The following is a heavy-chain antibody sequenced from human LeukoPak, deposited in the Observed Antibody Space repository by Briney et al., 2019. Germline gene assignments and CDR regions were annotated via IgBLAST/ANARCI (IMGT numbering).Heavy chain of an antibody. CDR1: GGSFSGYY. V-gene: IGHV4-34*01. CDR3: ARGRRGYSYGPQAGFDP. CDR2: INHSGST. Sequence: SETLSLTCAVYGGSFSGYYWGWIRQPPGKGLEWIGEINHSGSTNYNPSLKSRVTISVDTSKNQFSLKLSSVTAADTAVYYCARGRRGYSYGPQAGFDPWGQGTLVTVSS. J-gene: IGHJ5*02. D-gene: IGHD5-18*01.